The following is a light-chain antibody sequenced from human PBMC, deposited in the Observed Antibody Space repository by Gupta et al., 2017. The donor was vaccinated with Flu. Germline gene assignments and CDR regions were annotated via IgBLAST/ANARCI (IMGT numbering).Light chain of an antibody. J-gene: IGKJ1*01. CDR1: QALSRF. CDR2: AVS. CDR3: CHRKRCPRT. Sequence: DTQLTQSPSFLSASVGDRVAITGRCSQALSRFLAWYQQKSGEGPKLLIYAVSTLQTAVPSRLSGSGSGTDFTLKIISGEAEDVGIYYCCHRKRCPRTFGRGTKVEIK. V-gene: IGKV1-9*01.